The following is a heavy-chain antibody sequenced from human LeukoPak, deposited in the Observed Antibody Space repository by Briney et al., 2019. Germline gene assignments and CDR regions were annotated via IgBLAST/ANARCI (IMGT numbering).Heavy chain of an antibody. Sequence: GGSLSLSCAVSGFTFSDYNMNWVRQAPGKGLGWVSYITDSGNTIHYAGSVKGRFTISRDNAKNSLYPQMNSLRAEDTAVYYCARSIGLTGGGVDVWGQGTTVTVSS. J-gene: IGHJ6*02. CDR1: GFTFSDYN. CDR3: ARSIGLTGGGVDV. D-gene: IGHD3-9*01. CDR2: ITDSGNTI. V-gene: IGHV3-11*01.